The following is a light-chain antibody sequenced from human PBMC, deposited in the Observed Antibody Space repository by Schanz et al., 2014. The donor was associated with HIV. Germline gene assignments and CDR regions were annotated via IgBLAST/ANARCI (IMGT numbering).Light chain of an antibody. V-gene: IGLV2-8*01. CDR3: QSFDSSLSGSV. CDR2: EVS. Sequence: QSALTQPASVSGSTGQSVTISCTGTSSDVGGYNYVSWYQQHPGKAPKLMIYEVSERPSGVPDRFSGSKSGNTASLTVSGLQADDEADYYCQSFDSSLSGSVFGGGTKLTVL. CDR1: SSDVGGYNY. J-gene: IGLJ3*02.